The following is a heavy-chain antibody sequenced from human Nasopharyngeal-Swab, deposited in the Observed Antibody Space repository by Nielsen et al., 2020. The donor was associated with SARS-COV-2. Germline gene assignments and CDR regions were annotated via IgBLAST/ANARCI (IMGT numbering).Heavy chain of an antibody. CDR1: GGTFSRYA. V-gene: IGHV1-69*04. D-gene: IGHD3-10*01. CDR2: IIPILGIA. J-gene: IGHJ4*02. Sequence: SVKVSCKASGGTFSRYAISWVRQAPGQGLEWMGRIIPILGIANYAQKFQGRVTITADKSTSTAYMELSSLRSEDTAVYYCARDVGFGELLSPYYFDYWGQGTLVTVSS. CDR3: ARDVGFGELLSPYYFDY.